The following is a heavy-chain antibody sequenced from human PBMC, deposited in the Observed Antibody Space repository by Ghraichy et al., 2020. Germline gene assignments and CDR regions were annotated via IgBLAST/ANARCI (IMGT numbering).Heavy chain of an antibody. J-gene: IGHJ4*02. D-gene: IGHD3-22*01. CDR1: GFTFSSYS. CDR2: ISSSSSYI. CDR3: AREELRVANYYDSSGPDY. V-gene: IGHV3-21*01. Sequence: GGSLRLSCAASGFTFSSYSMNWVRQAPGKGLEWVSSISSSSSYIYYADSVKGRFTISRDNAKNSLYLQMNSLRAEDTAVYYCAREELRVANYYDSSGPDYWGQGTLVTVSS.